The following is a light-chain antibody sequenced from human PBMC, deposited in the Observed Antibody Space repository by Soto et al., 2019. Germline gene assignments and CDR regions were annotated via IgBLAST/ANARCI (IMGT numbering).Light chain of an antibody. CDR3: SSYSSRDTRV. CDR2: EVT. J-gene: IGLJ1*01. Sequence: QSALTQPASMSGSPGQSITISCTGTSSDVGGYNFVSWYQQHPDKAPKLMLYEVTKRPSGVSDRFSGSKSGNTSSLTISGLQTVDEGDYYWSSYSSRDTRVFGTGIKVTVL. CDR1: SSDVGGYNF. V-gene: IGLV2-14*01.